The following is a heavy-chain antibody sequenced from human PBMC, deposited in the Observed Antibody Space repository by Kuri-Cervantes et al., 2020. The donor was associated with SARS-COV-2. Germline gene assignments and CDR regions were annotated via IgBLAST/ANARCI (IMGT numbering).Heavy chain of an antibody. CDR1: GDSVSSNSAA. Sequence: SETLSLTCAISGDSVSSNSAAWNWIRQSPSRGLEWLGRTFYRSKWYNDYAVSVKSRITINPDTSKNQFSLQLNSVTPEDTAVYNCARDRDLAGGMDVWGQGTTVTVSS. J-gene: IGHJ6*02. CDR3: ARDRDLAGGMDV. D-gene: IGHD6-13*01. CDR2: TFYRSKWYN. V-gene: IGHV6-1*01.